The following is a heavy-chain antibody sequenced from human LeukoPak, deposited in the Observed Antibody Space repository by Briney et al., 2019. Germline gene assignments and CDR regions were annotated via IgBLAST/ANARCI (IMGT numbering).Heavy chain of an antibody. J-gene: IGHJ4*02. CDR2: ISWDGGST. V-gene: IGHV3-43D*03. CDR3: ARDSSGSYFDY. D-gene: IGHD1-26*01. CDR1: GFTFDDYA. Sequence: GGSLRLSCAASGFTFDDYAMHWVRQAPGKGLEWVSLISWDGGSTYYADSVKGRFTISRDNAKNSLYLQMNSLRAEDTAVYYCARDSSGSYFDYWGQGTLVTVSS.